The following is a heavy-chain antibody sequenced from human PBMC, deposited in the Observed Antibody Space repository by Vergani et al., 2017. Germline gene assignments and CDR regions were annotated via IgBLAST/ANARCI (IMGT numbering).Heavy chain of an antibody. CDR1: GYTLTELS. CDR3: ATSRYCSSTSCVQGYYYYYGMDV. J-gene: IGHJ6*02. D-gene: IGHD2-2*01. CDR2: FDPEDGET. V-gene: IGHV1-24*01. Sequence: QVQLVQSGAEVKKPGASVKVSCKVSGYTLTELSMHWVRQAPGKGLEWMGGFDPEDGETIYAQKFQGRVTMTEDTSTDTAYMELSSLRSEDTAVYYCATSRYCSSTSCVQGYYYYYGMDVWGQGTTVTVSS.